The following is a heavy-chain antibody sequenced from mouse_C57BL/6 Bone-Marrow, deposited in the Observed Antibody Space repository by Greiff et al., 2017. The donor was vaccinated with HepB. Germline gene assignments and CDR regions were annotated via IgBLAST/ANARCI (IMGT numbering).Heavy chain of an antibody. CDR1: GYTFTSYW. CDR2: IDPSDSYT. V-gene: IGHV1-59*01. CDR3: ARGHYALYYFDY. Sequence: VQLQQPGAELVRPGTSVKLSCKASGYTFTSYWMHWVKQRPGQGLEWIGVIDPSDSYTNYNQKFKGKATLTVDTSSSTAYMQLSSLTSEDSAVYYCARGHYALYYFDYWGQGTTLTVSS. J-gene: IGHJ2*01. D-gene: IGHD1-1*02.